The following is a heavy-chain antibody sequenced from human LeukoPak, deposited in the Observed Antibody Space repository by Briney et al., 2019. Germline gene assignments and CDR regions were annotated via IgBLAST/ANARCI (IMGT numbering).Heavy chain of an antibody. V-gene: IGHV4-34*01. CDR1: GGSFSGYY. D-gene: IGHD6-13*01. CDR3: ARGRPAALVDY. Sequence: PSETLSLTCAVYGGSFSGYYWSWIRQPPGKGLEWIGEINHSGSTNYNPSLKSRVTISVDTSKNQFSLKLSSVTAADTAVYYCARGRPAALVDYWGQETLVTVSS. CDR2: INHSGST. J-gene: IGHJ4*02.